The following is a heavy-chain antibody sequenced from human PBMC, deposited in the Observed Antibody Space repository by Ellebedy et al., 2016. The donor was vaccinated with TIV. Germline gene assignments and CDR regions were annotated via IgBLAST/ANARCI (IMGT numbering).Heavy chain of an antibody. CDR3: AKDSVGATDY. J-gene: IGHJ4*02. V-gene: IGHV3-30*18. CDR1: GFTFSSYG. CDR2: ISYDGSNK. Sequence: GESLKISXAASGFTFSSYGMHWVRQAPGKGLEWVAVISYDGSNKYYADSVKGRFTISRDNSKNTLYLQMNSLRAEDTAVYYCAKDSVGATDYWGQGTLVTVSS. D-gene: IGHD1-26*01.